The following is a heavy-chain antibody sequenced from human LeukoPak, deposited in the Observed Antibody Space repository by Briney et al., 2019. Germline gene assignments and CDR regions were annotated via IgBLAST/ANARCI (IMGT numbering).Heavy chain of an antibody. CDR1: GFAFCSNW. Sequence: GGSLRLSCAASGFAFCSNWMNWVRQAPGNGLEWVTNKKQDGSEEYYVDCVEGRFTISRDNAKNSLYLKMKSLRAEDTAAYYCASGSGWISDIWGRGTMVTVSS. V-gene: IGHV3-7*01. D-gene: IGHD6-19*01. CDR3: ASGSGWISDI. J-gene: IGHJ3*02. CDR2: KKQDGSEE.